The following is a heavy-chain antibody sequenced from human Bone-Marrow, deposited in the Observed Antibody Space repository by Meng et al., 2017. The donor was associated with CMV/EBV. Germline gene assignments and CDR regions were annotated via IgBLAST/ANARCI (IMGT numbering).Heavy chain of an antibody. CDR1: GGSISSYY. D-gene: IGHD3-3*01. CDR2: IYYSGST. J-gene: IGHJ6*02. CDR3: ARGRDFWSGYYTDLYYYYGMDV. Sequence: GSLRLSCTVSGGSISSYYWSWIRQPPGKGLEWIGYIYYSGSTNYNPSLKSRVTISVDTSKNQFSRKLSSVTAADTAVYYCARGRDFWSGYYTDLYYYYGMDVWGQGTTVTVSS. V-gene: IGHV4-59*01.